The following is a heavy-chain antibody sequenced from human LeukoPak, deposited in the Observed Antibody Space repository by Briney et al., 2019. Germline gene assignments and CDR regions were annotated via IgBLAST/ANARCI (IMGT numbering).Heavy chain of an antibody. CDR2: IYYSGST. D-gene: IGHD5-12*01. CDR1: GGSVSSGSYY. J-gene: IGHJ4*02. CDR3: ARDYKVATRSVFDY. V-gene: IGHV4-61*01. Sequence: PSETLSLTCTVSGGSVSSGSYYWSWIRQPPGKGLESIGYIYYSGSTNYNPSLKSRVTISVDTSKNQFSLKLSSVTAADTAVYYCARDYKVATRSVFDYWGQGTLVTVSS.